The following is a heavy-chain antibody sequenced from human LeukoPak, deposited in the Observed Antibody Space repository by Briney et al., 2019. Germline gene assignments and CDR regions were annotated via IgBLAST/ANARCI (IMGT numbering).Heavy chain of an antibody. V-gene: IGHV1-2*02. CDR2: INPNSGGT. D-gene: IGHD2-2*01. CDR1: GYTFTGYY. Sequence: ASVKVSCKASGYTFTGYYMHWVRQAPGQGLEWMGWINPNSGGTNYAQKFQGRVTMTRDTSISTAYMELSRLRSDDTAVYYCARIYRRYCSSTSCYAANWFDPWGQGTLVTVSS. CDR3: ARIYRRYCSSTSCYAANWFDP. J-gene: IGHJ5*02.